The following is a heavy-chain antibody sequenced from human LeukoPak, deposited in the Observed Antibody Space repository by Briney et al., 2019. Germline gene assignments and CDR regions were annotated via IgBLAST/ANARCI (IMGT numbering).Heavy chain of an antibody. J-gene: IGHJ5*02. D-gene: IGHD6-13*01. CDR1: GGSISSGGYY. CDR2: IYYTGST. Sequence: SQTLSLTCTVSGGSISSGGYYWRWIRQHPGKGLEWIGYIYYTGSTYYNPSLKSRVTISLDTSKTQFSLNLSSVTAADTAVYYCARRIAAAATGWFDPWGQGTLVTVSS. CDR3: ARRIAAAATGWFDP. V-gene: IGHV4-31*03.